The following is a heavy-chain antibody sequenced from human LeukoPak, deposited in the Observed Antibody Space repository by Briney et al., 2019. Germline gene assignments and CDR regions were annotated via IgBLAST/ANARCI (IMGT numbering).Heavy chain of an antibody. CDR1: GFTFSRYW. Sequence: PGTSLRLSCAASGFTFSRYWMHWVRQAPGKGLLWVSRINSDGSSTYYADSVKGRFTTSRDNAKNALHLQMNSLTAEDTAVYYCVLDLFSSFAFDIWGQGTMVTVSS. CDR2: INSDGSST. CDR3: VLDLFSSFAFDI. J-gene: IGHJ3*02. V-gene: IGHV3-74*01. D-gene: IGHD3/OR15-3a*01.